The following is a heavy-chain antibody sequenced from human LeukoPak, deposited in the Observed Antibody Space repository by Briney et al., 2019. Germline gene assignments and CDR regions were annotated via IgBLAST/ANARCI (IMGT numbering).Heavy chain of an antibody. CDR3: ARGPEYDFWSGYNWFDP. D-gene: IGHD3-3*01. Sequence: NPGGSLRLSCAASGFTFSSYSMNWVRQAPGKGLEWVSSISSSSSYIYYADSVKGRFTISRDNAKNSLYLQMNSLRAEDTAVYYCARGPEYDFWSGYNWFDPWGQGTLVTVSS. CDR1: GFTFSSYS. CDR2: ISSSSSYI. V-gene: IGHV3-21*01. J-gene: IGHJ5*02.